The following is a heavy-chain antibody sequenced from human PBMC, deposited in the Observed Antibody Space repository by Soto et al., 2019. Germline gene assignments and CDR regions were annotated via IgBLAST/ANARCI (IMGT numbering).Heavy chain of an antibody. V-gene: IGHV1-2*04. CDR3: AKGKFYDSTGYYLDY. Sequence: AAVKVSCKTARSNFNYMHWVRQAPGQGLEWMGWINPNSGGTNYAQNFQGWVTMTRDTSISTAYMELSRLRSDDTAIYYCAKGKFYDSTGYYLDYWGQGTQVTVSS. CDR2: INPNSGGT. D-gene: IGHD3-22*01. CDR1: RSNFNY. J-gene: IGHJ4*02.